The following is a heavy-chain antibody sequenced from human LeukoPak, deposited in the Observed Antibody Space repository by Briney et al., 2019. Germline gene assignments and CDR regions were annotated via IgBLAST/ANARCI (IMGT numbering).Heavy chain of an antibody. D-gene: IGHD6-13*01. V-gene: IGHV3-23*01. CDR3: AKDGPVSSSWYGAGYYYGMDV. CDR2: ISGRDGNT. CDR1: GFTFYNYA. J-gene: IGHJ6*02. Sequence: GGSLRLSCAASGFTFYNYAMSWVRQAPGKGLEWVSAISGRDGNTYYADSVKGRFTISRVSSKNTLYLQMNSLRAEDTAVYYCAKDGPVSSSWYGAGYYYGMDVWGQGTTVTVSS.